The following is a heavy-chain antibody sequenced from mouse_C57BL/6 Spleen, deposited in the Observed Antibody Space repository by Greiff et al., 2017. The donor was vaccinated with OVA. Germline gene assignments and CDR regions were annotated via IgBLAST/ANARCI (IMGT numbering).Heavy chain of an antibody. J-gene: IGHJ3*01. CDR3: SYGSLAY. CDR1: GFTFSNYW. D-gene: IGHD1-1*01. V-gene: IGHV6-3*01. Sequence: MLVESEGGMVQPGGSMTLSCVDSGFTFSNYWMNWVRQSPEKGLEWVAQIRLKSDNYATHYAESVKGRFTISRDDSKSSVYLQMNNLRAEDTGIYYCSYGSLAYWGQGTLVTVSA. CDR2: IRLKSDNYAT.